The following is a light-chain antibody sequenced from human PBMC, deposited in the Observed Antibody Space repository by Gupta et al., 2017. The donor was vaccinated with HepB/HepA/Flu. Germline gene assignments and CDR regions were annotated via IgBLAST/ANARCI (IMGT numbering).Light chain of an antibody. Sequence: DIQLTQSPSFLSASVGDRVTITCRASQGISSYLAWYQQKPGKVPKLLIYAASTLQSGVPSRFSGSGSGTEFTLTISSRQPEDFATYYCQQVNSYPITFGHGTKVDIK. CDR3: QQVNSYPIT. J-gene: IGKJ3*01. CDR1: QGISSY. V-gene: IGKV1-9*01. CDR2: AAS.